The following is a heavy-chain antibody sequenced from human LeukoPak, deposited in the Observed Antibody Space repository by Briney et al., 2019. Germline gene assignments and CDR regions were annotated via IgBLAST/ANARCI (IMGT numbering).Heavy chain of an antibody. CDR1: GFTFSYYS. J-gene: IGHJ4*02. D-gene: IGHD3-16*02. CDR2: ISSRSDTI. Sequence: SGGSLRLSCAASGFTFSYYSMNWVRQAPGRGLEWLSYISSRSDTIYYADSVKGRFTISRDNAKNSLYLQMNSLRAGDTAVYYCASLPTFGGVIAAKFWGQGTLVTVSS. V-gene: IGHV3-48*01. CDR3: ASLPTFGGVIAAKF.